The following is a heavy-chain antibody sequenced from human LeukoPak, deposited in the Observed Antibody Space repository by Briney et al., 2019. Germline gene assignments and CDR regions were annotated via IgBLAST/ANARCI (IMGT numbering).Heavy chain of an antibody. CDR2: ISAYNGDT. J-gene: IGHJ6*03. D-gene: IGHD7-27*01. CDR1: GFSLTRYG. Sequence: ASVRVSCKAAGFSLTRYGFSWVRQAPAKGLEGMGWISAYNGDTNYAQNLQGRVTMTTDTSTSTAYMELRSLISDDTAVYYCARVLGYYFYMDVWGKGTTVTVSS. V-gene: IGHV1-18*01. CDR3: ARVLGYYFYMDV.